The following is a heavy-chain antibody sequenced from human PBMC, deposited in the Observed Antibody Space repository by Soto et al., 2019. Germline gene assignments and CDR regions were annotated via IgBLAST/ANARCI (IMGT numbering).Heavy chain of an antibody. CDR3: ARDGGRHSGGIDS. J-gene: IGHJ4*02. CDR2: IIPIFGTA. V-gene: IGHV1-69*01. CDR1: GCTFSSYS. Sequence: QVQLVQSGAELKKPGSSVKVSCKASGCTFSSYSINWVRQAPGQGLEWMGEIIPIFGTANYAQKFQGRVTITADESTSTAYRELSSLRSEDTAVYYCARDGGRHSGGIDSWGQGTLVTVSS. D-gene: IGHD1-26*01.